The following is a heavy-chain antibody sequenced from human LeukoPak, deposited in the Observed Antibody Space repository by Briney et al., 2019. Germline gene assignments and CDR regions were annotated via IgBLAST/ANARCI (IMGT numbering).Heavy chain of an antibody. Sequence: GGSLRLSCAASGFTVSSNYMTWVRQAPGKGLEWVSVIYSGGSTYYADSVKGRFTISRDNSKNTLYLQMNSLRAEDTAVYYCARVQSGSSDYYYYGMDVWGQGTTVTVSS. V-gene: IGHV3-53*01. CDR1: GFTVSSNY. CDR3: ARVQSGSSDYYYYGMDV. J-gene: IGHJ6*02. D-gene: IGHD1-26*01. CDR2: IYSGGST.